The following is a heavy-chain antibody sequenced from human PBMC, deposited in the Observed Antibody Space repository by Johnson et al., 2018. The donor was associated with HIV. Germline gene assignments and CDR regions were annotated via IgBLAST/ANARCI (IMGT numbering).Heavy chain of an antibody. CDR2: IYSGGST. D-gene: IGHD3-22*01. Sequence: VQLLESGGGVVQPGRSLRLSCAASGFTFSSYAMHWVRQAPGKGLEWVSVIYSGGSTYYADSVKGRFTISRDNSKTTLYLQMNSLRAEDTAVYYCARAGTSGSYAFDFWGQGTMVTVSS. CDR3: ARAGTSGSYAFDF. CDR1: GFTFSSYA. J-gene: IGHJ3*01. V-gene: IGHV3-66*01.